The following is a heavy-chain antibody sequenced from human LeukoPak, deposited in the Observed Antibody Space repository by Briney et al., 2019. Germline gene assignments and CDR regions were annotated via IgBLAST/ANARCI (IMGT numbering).Heavy chain of an antibody. CDR2: ISSNGGST. Sequence: GGSLRLSCSASGFTFSSYAMHWVRQAPGKGLEYVSAISSNGGSTYYADSVKRRFTISRDNSKNTLYLQMTSLRAEDTAVYYCVKDRMVRGVIIRGYSDYWGQGTLVTVSS. CDR3: VKDRMVRGVIIRGYSDY. CDR1: GFTFSSYA. V-gene: IGHV3-64D*06. D-gene: IGHD3-10*01. J-gene: IGHJ4*02.